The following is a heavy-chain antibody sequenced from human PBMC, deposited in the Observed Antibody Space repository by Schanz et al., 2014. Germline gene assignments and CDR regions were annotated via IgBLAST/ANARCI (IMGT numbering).Heavy chain of an antibody. V-gene: IGHV3-48*01. CDR3: ATEGPRGTRHPINYYYAMDN. D-gene: IGHD6-6*01. CDR2: ISFSGNTI. J-gene: IGHJ6*02. Sequence: DLEESGGGVVQPGRSLRLSCAASGFTFHTYDMHWVRQAPGKGLEWISYISFSGNTIYYADSVKGRFTISRDNAKNSVFLHMNRLRAEDTAVYYCATEGPRGTRHPINYYYAMDNWGQGTKVTV. CDR1: GFTFHTYD.